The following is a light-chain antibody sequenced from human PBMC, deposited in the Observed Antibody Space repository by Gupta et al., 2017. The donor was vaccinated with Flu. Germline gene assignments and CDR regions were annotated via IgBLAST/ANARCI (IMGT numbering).Light chain of an antibody. CDR2: EDI. CDR3: FSPDGTANYWV. Sequence: GDALPRKYAYWYQQKSGQVPVLVIYEDIKRPSGIPDRFSGSSSGTMATLTLSGARVEDEADYYCFSPDGTANYWVFGGGTKLTVL. CDR1: ALPRKY. V-gene: IGLV3-10*01. J-gene: IGLJ3*02.